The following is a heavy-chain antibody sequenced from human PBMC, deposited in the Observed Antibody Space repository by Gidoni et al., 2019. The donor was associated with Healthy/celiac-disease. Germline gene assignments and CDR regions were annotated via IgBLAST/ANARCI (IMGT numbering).Heavy chain of an antibody. D-gene: IGHD3-10*01. Sequence: QVQLVESGGGGVQPGRSMILSCAASGFTFSSYGLHWVRQAPGKGLELVAVISYDGSNKYYSDSVKGRFTISRDNSKNTLYLQMNSLRAEDTSVYYCAKQMGYYYGSGSYSPIDYWGQGTLVTVSS. CDR1: GFTFSSYG. CDR2: ISYDGSNK. CDR3: AKQMGYYYGSGSYSPIDY. J-gene: IGHJ4*02. V-gene: IGHV3-30*18.